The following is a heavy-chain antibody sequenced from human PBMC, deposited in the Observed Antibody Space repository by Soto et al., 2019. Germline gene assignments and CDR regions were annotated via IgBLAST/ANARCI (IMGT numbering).Heavy chain of an antibody. J-gene: IGHJ4*01. CDR3: VRKPDYVWGPYRWDLDE. CDR1: GVSISSNAYY. D-gene: IGHD3-16*02. V-gene: IGHV4-39*01. Sequence: TLSLPCTVSGVSISSNAYYWGWIRQPPGKGLEWIGSMLYSGSTYYNPSLRSRVTISVDTSKNRFSLKLNSVTAADTAVYYCVRKPDYVWGPYRWDLDEWGHGTLVTVSS. CDR2: MLYSGST.